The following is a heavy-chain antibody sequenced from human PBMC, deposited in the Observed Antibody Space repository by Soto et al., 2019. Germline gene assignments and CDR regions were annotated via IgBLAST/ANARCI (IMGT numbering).Heavy chain of an antibody. V-gene: IGHV4-39*01. J-gene: IGHJ3*02. CDR3: ARRGIAAAGRTFDI. CDR2: IYYSGST. Sequence: SETLSLTCTVSGGSISSSSYYWGWIRQPPGKGLEWIGSIYYSGSTYYNPSLKSRVTISVDTSKNQFSLKLSSVTAADTAVYYCARRGIAAAGRTFDIWGQGTMVTVSS. CDR1: GGSISSSSYY. D-gene: IGHD6-13*01.